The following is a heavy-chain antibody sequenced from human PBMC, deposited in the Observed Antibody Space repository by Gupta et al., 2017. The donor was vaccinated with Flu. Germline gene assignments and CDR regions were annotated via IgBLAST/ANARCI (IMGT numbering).Heavy chain of an antibody. CDR2: INHSGST. D-gene: IGHD6-19*01. V-gene: IGHV4-34*01. Sequence: YYWTWIRQPPGKGLEWIGEINHSGSTNYNPSLKSRVLISIDTSKSQFSLRLNSLTAADTTVYYCARFGGWYSADWFDPWGQGTLVTVSS. CDR3: ARFGGWYSADWFDP. CDR1: YY. J-gene: IGHJ5*02.